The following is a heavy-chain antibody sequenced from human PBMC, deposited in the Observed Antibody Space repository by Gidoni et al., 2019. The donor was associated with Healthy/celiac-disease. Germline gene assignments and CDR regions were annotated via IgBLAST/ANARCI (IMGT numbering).Heavy chain of an antibody. CDR3: ARDYDYVWGSYRYDYFDY. D-gene: IGHD3-16*02. CDR1: GFTFSSYS. J-gene: IGHJ4*02. Sequence: EVQLVESGGGLVQPGGSLRLSCAASGFTFSSYSMNWVRQAPGKGLEWVSSISSSSSYIYYADSVKGRFTISRDNAKNSLYLQMNSLRAEDTAVYYCARDYDYVWGSYRYDYFDYWGQGTLVTVSS. CDR2: ISSSSSYI. V-gene: IGHV3-21*01.